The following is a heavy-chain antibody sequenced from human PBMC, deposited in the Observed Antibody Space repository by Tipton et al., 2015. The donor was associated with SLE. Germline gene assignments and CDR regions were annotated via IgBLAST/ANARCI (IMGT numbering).Heavy chain of an antibody. V-gene: IGHV3-30-3*01. CDR3: AKEKYSNSSSDPFDI. CDR1: GFTFRSYA. J-gene: IGHJ3*02. D-gene: IGHD6-6*01. CDR2: MSYDGSNK. Sequence: SLRLSCAASGFTFRSYAMHWVRQAPGKGLEWVAVMSYDGSNKYYADSVKGRFTISRDNSKNTLYLQMNSLRAEDTAVYYCAKEKYSNSSSDPFDIWGQGTMVTVSS.